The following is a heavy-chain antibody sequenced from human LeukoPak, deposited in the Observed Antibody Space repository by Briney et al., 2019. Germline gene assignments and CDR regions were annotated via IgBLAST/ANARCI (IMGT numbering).Heavy chain of an antibody. CDR1: GDSVSSNSAA. D-gene: IGHD1-20*01. V-gene: IGHV6-1*01. CDR2: TYYRSKWYN. Sequence: SQTLSLTCAISGDSVSSNSAAWNWIRQSPSRGLEWLGRTYYRSKWYNDYAVSVKSRITINPDTSKNQFSLKLSSVTAADTAVYYCARSPDRYNWNPGNWFDPWGQGTLVTVSS. J-gene: IGHJ5*02. CDR3: ARSPDRYNWNPGNWFDP.